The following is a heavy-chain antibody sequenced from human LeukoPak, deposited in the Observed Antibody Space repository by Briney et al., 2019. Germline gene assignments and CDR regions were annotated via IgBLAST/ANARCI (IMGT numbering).Heavy chain of an antibody. V-gene: IGHV3-30*18. D-gene: IGHD5-18*01. CDR1: GFTFSTYG. CDR2: ISFDGSNK. J-gene: IGHJ4*02. Sequence: GGSLRLSCAASGFTFSTYGMHWVRQAPGKGLEWVAFISFDGSNKYYVDSVKGRFTIFRDNFKNTLYLQMNSLRAEDTAVYYCAKDPTAMASYYFDYWGQGTLVTVSS. CDR3: AKDPTAMASYYFDY.